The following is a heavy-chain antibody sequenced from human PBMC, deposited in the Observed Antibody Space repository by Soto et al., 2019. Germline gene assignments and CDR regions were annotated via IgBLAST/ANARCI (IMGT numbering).Heavy chain of an antibody. CDR2: MYYSGST. Sequence: QVQLQESGPGLVKPSETLSLSCSVSGGSISGHYWSWVRQTPGKGLEWIGYMYYSGSTNYNPSLTSRVTISVGTSKNHFSLRLTSVTAADTAVYYCARGPYYDLIWNYYYMDVWGKGTTVTVSS. J-gene: IGHJ6*03. V-gene: IGHV4-59*08. D-gene: IGHD3-16*01. CDR3: ARGPYYDLIWNYYYMDV. CDR1: GGSISGHY.